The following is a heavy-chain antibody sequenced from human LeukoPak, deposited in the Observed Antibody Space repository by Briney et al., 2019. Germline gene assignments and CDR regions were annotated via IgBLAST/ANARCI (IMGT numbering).Heavy chain of an antibody. J-gene: IGHJ6*02. CDR3: PRNAPTHGMDV. CDR1: GYTFTGYY. Sequence: ASVTVSCKASGYTFTGYYMHWVRQAPGQGLEWMGWINPNSGGTNYAQKFQGRVTMTRDTSISTAYMALSRLRSDDTAVYYCPRNAPTHGMDVWGQGTTGTVSS. D-gene: IGHD2-8*01. V-gene: IGHV1-2*02. CDR2: INPNSGGT.